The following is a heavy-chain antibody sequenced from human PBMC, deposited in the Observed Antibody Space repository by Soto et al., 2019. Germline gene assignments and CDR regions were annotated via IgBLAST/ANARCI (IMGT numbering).Heavy chain of an antibody. J-gene: IGHJ4*02. V-gene: IGHV1-69*01. D-gene: IGHD1-26*01. CDR3: ARVGGVRSGSYTHAFDY. CDR2: IIPIFGTA. Sequence: QVQLVQSGAEVKKPGSSVKVSCKASGGTFSSYAISWVRQAPGQGLEWMGGIIPIFGTANYAQKFQGRVTSTADESTSTAYMELSSLRSEDTAVYYCARVGGVRSGSYTHAFDYWGQGTLVTVSS. CDR1: GGTFSSYA.